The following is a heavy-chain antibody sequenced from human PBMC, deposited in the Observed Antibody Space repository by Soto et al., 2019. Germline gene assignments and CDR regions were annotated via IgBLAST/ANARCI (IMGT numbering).Heavy chain of an antibody. J-gene: IGHJ4*02. V-gene: IGHV1-69*08. CDR2: IIPILGIA. CDR1: GGTFSSYT. D-gene: IGHD6-19*01. Sequence: QVQLVQSGAEVKKPGSSVKVSCKASGGTFSSYTISWVRQAPGQGLEWMGRIIPILGIANYAQKFQGRVTITADKCTSTAYMELSSLRSEDTAVYYCARERTGIAVDDPASRPFDYWGQGTLVTVSS. CDR3: ARERTGIAVDDPASRPFDY.